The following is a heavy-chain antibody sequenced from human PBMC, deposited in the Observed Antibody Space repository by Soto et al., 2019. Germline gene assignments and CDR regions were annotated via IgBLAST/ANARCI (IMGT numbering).Heavy chain of an antibody. D-gene: IGHD2-21*01. Sequence: QLQLLESGPGLVEASETLSLTCNVSGGSISTSRSYWAWLRQPPGKGLEWLANIFYRGCTSYHPSLASRVTVAVDTSKNEFSLKLRSVTAADTAVYYCARQPTTGDTDLWFDPWGQGTLVTVSS. CDR1: GGSISTSRSY. V-gene: IGHV4-39*01. J-gene: IGHJ5*02. CDR3: ARQPTTGDTDLWFDP. CDR2: IFYRGCT.